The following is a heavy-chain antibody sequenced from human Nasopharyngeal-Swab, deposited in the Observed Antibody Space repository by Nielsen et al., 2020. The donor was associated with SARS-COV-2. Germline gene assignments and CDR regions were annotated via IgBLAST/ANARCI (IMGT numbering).Heavy chain of an antibody. Sequence: WIRQLPGKGLAWVSSISNSGDTTYYADSVKGRFTASRDNSKNTLYLQMHSLRAEDTAIYYCARFMTTVTTETFDYWGQGTLVTVSS. D-gene: IGHD4-17*01. CDR3: ARFMTTVTTETFDY. CDR2: ISNSGDTT. V-gene: IGHV3-23*01. J-gene: IGHJ4*02.